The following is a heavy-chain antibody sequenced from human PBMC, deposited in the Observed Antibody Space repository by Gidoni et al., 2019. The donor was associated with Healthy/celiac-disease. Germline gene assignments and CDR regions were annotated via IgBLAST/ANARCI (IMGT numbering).Heavy chain of an antibody. Sequence: QVQLVESGGGVVQPGRSLRRSCAASGFTFSSYGMHWVRQAPGKGLEWVAVISYDGSNKYYADSVKGRFTISRDNSKNTLYLQMNSLRAEDTAVYYCAKDLLASGFYWGQGTLVTVSS. J-gene: IGHJ4*02. V-gene: IGHV3-30*18. CDR2: ISYDGSNK. D-gene: IGHD3-10*01. CDR3: AKDLLASGFY. CDR1: GFTFSSYG.